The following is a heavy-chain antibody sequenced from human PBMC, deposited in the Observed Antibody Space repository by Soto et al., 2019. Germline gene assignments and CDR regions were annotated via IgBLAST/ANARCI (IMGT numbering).Heavy chain of an antibody. CDR3: ARHEVDYYYYGMDV. J-gene: IGHJ6*02. CDR1: GYSFTSYW. Sequence: AGESLKISCKGSGYSFTSYWIGWVRQMPGKGLEWMGIIYPGDSDTRYRPSFQGQVTISADKSICTAYLQWSSLKASDTAMYYCARHEVDYYYYGMDVWGQGTTVNVSS. CDR2: IYPGDSDT. V-gene: IGHV5-51*01.